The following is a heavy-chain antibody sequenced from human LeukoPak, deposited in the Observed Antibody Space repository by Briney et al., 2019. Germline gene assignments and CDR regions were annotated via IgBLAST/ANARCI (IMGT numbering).Heavy chain of an antibody. CDR2: ISYDGSNK. D-gene: IGHD3-16*01. J-gene: IGHJ5*02. CDR3: ARVLRLRGFDP. CDR1: GFTFSSYG. V-gene: IGHV3-30*03. Sequence: GRSLRLSCAASGFTFSSYGMHWVRQAPGKGLEWVAVISYDGSNKYYADSVKGRFTISRDNSKNTLYLQMNSLRAEDTAVYYCARVLRLRGFDPWGQGTLVTVSS.